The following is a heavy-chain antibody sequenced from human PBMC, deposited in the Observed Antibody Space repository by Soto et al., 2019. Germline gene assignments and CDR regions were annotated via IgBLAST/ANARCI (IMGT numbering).Heavy chain of an antibody. D-gene: IGHD5-18*01. CDR1: GFTFSSYG. Sequence: QVQLVESGGGVVQPGRSLRLSCAASGFTFSSYGMHWVRQAPGKGLEWVAVISYDGSNKYYADSVKGRFTISRDNSKNTLYLQMHSLRAEDTGVYYCATDILQLWSAPGMDVWGQGTTVTLSS. J-gene: IGHJ6*02. V-gene: IGHV3-30*03. CDR2: ISYDGSNK. CDR3: ATDILQLWSAPGMDV.